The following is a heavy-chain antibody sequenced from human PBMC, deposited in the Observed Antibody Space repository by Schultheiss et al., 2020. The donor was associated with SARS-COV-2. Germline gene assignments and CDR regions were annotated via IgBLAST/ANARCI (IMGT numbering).Heavy chain of an antibody. D-gene: IGHD2-2*01. Sequence: GESLKISCAASGFTFSSYGMHWVRQAPGKGLEWVAVIWYDGSNKYYADSVKGRFTISRDNSKNTLYLQMNSPGAEDTAVYYCARDLKYHEGKDYYYGMDVWGQGTTVTVSS. CDR1: GFTFSSYG. CDR3: ARDLKYHEGKDYYYGMDV. CDR2: IWYDGSNK. V-gene: IGHV3-33*01. J-gene: IGHJ6*02.